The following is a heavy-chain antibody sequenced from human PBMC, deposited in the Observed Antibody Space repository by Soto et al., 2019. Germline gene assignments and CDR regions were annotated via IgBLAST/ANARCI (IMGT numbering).Heavy chain of an antibody. CDR3: ARDEQWLVGRAFQH. CDR1: GGSFSGYY. J-gene: IGHJ1*01. V-gene: IGHV4-34*01. Sequence: SETLSLTCAVYGGSFSGYYWSWIRQPPGKGLEWIGEINHSGSTNYNPSLKSRVTISVDTSKNQFSLKLSSVTAADTAVYYCARDEQWLVGRAFQHWGQGTLVT. CDR2: INHSGST. D-gene: IGHD6-19*01.